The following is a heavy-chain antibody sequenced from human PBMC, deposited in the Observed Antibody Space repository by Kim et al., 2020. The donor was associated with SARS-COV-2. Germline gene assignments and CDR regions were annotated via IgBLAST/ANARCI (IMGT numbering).Heavy chain of an antibody. J-gene: IGHJ5*02. CDR3: ARDEGGSYYNCFDP. D-gene: IGHD1-26*01. V-gene: IGHV3-30-3*01. CDR1: GFTFSSYS. Sequence: GGSLRLSCAASGFTFSSYSMHWVRQAPGKGLEWVSVISYDGSNKYYADSVKGRFTISRDNSKNTLYLQMNSLRAEDTAVYYCARDEGGSYYNCFDPWGQGTLVTVSP. CDR2: ISYDGSNK.